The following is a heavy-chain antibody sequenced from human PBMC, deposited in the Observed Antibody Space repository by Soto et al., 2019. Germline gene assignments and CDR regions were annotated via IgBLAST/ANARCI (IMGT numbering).Heavy chain of an antibody. J-gene: IGHJ4*02. CDR1: GYTFTSYA. V-gene: IGHV1-3*01. D-gene: IGHD3-10*01. Sequence: ASVKVSCKASGYTFTSYAMNWVRQAPGQRLEWMGWINAGNGNTKYSQKFQGRVTITRDTSASTAYMELSSLRPEDTAVYYCVKDHGTAMVRGGLDSWGQGALVTASS. CDR2: INAGNGNT. CDR3: VKDHGTAMVRGGLDS.